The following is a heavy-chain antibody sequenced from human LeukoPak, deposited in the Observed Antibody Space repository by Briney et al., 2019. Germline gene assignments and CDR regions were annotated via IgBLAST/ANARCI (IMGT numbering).Heavy chain of an antibody. CDR1: GYTFTSYY. D-gene: IGHD6-13*01. CDR2: INSNSADT. J-gene: IGHJ1*01. CDR3: ARIGISARGTNFHH. V-gene: IGHV1-2*02. Sequence: ASVKVSCKASGYTFTSYYIFWVRQAPGQGLEWMGWINSNSADTNYAQNFQGRVTMTRDTSISTAYMELSRLRSDDTALYYCARIGISARGTNFHHWGQGTLVTVSS.